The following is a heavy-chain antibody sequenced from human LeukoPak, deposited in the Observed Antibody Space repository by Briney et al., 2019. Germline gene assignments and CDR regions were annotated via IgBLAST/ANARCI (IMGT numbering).Heavy chain of an antibody. V-gene: IGHV3-23*01. CDR1: GFTFRTYA. CDR3: AKKWCRSTICSTWDYFDY. Sequence: GGSLRLSCAASGFTFRTYAMSWVRQAPGKGLEWVSTISGSGGGTYYADSVKGRFTISRDNSKNTLYLQMNSLRAEDTAVYYCAKKWCRSTICSTWDYFDYWGQGTLVTVS. CDR2: ISGSGGGT. D-gene: IGHD2-2*01. J-gene: IGHJ4*02.